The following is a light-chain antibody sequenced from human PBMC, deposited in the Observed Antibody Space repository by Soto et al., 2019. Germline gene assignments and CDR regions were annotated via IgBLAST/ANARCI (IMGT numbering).Light chain of an antibody. CDR1: QSVTGY. V-gene: IGKV3-11*01. CDR2: EAS. J-gene: IGKJ2*01. CDR3: HQRSNSPRT. Sequence: EIVLTQSPATLSLSPGERATLSCRASQSVTGYLAWYQQKPGQAPRLLIYEASNRATGIPARFSVSGSGTHFTITFSILEPEDFAVYYCHQRSNSPRTFGERTKLEI.